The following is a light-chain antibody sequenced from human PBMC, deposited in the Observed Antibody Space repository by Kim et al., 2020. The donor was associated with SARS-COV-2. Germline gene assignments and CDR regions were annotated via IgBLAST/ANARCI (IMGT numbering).Light chain of an antibody. CDR3: QSYDSNIRV. V-gene: IGLV6-57*01. Sequence: NFMLTQPHSVSESPGKTVTISCTRSSGSIASNYVQWYQQRPGSSPTTVFYEDNQRPSGVPDRFSGSIDSSSNSASLTISGLKTEDEADYYCQSYDSNIRVFGGGTQLTVL. J-gene: IGLJ3*02. CDR1: SGSIASNY. CDR2: EDN.